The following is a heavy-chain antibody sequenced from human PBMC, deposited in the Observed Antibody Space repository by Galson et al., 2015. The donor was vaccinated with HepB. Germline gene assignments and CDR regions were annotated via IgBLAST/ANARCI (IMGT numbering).Heavy chain of an antibody. J-gene: IGHJ5*02. CDR2: IESKTDGGTT. D-gene: IGHD2-15*01. CDR1: GFSFTNAW. CDR3: TTVLAYCSGGSCYSSGWLPSWFDP. V-gene: IGHV3-15*04. Sequence: SLRLSCAASGFSFTNAWMSWVRQAPGKGLEWVGHIESKTDGGTTDYAAPVEARFTISRDDSKNTLHLQMNSLKTEDTAVYYCTTVLAYCSGGSCYSSGWLPSWFDPWGQGTLVTVSS.